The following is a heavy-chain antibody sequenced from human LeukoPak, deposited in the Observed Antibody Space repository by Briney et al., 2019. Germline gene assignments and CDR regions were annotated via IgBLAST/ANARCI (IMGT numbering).Heavy chain of an antibody. J-gene: IGHJ5*02. Sequence: SVKVSCKASGGTFSSYAISWVRQAPGQGLEWMGRIIPILGIANYAQKFQGRVTITADKSTSTAYMELSSLRSEDTAVYYCAAHGGYCSSTSCYNNWFDPWGQGTLVTVSS. CDR3: AAHGGYCSSTSCYNNWFDP. D-gene: IGHD2-2*01. CDR1: GGTFSSYA. V-gene: IGHV1-69*04. CDR2: IIPILGIA.